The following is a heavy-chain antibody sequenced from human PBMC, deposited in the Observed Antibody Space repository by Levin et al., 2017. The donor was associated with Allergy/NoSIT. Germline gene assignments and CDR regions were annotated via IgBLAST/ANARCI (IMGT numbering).Heavy chain of an antibody. V-gene: IGHV2-70*11. CDR3: ARVKILWFGEKYAYYYGMDV. CDR2: IDWDDDK. Sequence: SGPTLVKPTQTLTLTCTFSGFSLSTSGMCVSWIRQPPGKALEWLARIDWDDDKYYSTPLKTRLTISKDTSKNQVVLTMTNMDSVDIATYYCARVKILWFGEKYAYYYGMDVWGQGTTVTVSS. J-gene: IGHJ6*02. CDR1: GFSLSTSGMC. D-gene: IGHD3-10*01.